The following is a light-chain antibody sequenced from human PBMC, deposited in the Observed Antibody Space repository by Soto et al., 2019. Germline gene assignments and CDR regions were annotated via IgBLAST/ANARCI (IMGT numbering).Light chain of an antibody. Sequence: QSVLTQPASVSGSPGQSITISCTGSSSDIGGYNYVSWYQHHPGKAPKLMIYEVSNRPSGVSNRFSGSKSGNTASLTISGLQAEDEAVYFCNSYTSSSTLVFGGGTQLTVL. V-gene: IGLV2-14*01. CDR3: NSYTSSSTLV. CDR2: EVS. J-gene: IGLJ7*01. CDR1: SSDIGGYNY.